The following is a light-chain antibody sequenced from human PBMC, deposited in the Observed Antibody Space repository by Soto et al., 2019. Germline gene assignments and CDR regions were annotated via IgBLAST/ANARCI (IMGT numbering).Light chain of an antibody. CDR3: CSYAGSYTWV. V-gene: IGLV2-11*01. Sequence: QSVLTQPRSVSGSPGQSVTISCTGTSSDVSGYNSVSWYQQHPGKAPKLMIYDVNKRPSGVPDRFSGSKSGNTASLTISGLQAEDEADYCCCSYAGSYTWVFGGGTKLTVL. J-gene: IGLJ3*02. CDR1: SSDVSGYNS. CDR2: DVN.